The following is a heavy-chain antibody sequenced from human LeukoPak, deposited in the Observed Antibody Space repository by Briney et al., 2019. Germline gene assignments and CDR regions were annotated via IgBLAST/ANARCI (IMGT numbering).Heavy chain of an antibody. Sequence: TSETLSLTCTVSGGSISSSSYYWGWIRQPPGKGLEWIGSIYYSGSTYYNPSLKSRVTISVDTSKNQFSLKLSSVTAADTAVYYCARVSRNSSSFYAFDIWGQGTMVTVSS. CDR3: ARVSRNSSSFYAFDI. J-gene: IGHJ3*02. CDR2: IYYSGST. CDR1: GGSISSSSYY. V-gene: IGHV4-39*07. D-gene: IGHD6-6*01.